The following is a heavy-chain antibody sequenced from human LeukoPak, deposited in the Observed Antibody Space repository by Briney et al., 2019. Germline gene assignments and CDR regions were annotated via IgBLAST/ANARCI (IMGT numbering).Heavy chain of an antibody. CDR1: GFTFSNYW. V-gene: IGHV3-7*01. D-gene: IGHD6-6*01. Sequence: GGSLRLSCAASGFTFSNYWMSWVRLAPGKGLEWVANIKQDGSEIDSVDSMKGRFTISRDNAKNSVYLQMKSLRAEDTALYYCARIGYSSSSFDYWGQGTLVTVSS. CDR3: ARIGYSSSSFDY. CDR2: IKQDGSEI. J-gene: IGHJ4*02.